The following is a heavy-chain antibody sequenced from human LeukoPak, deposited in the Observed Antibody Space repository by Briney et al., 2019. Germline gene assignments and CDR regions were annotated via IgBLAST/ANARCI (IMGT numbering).Heavy chain of an antibody. Sequence: AGGSLRLSCAASGFTFSSYDMHWVRQATGKGLEWVSAIGTAGDTYYPGSVKGRFTISRENAKNSSYLQMNSLRAGDTAVYYCARETGYSSSRYYYYGMDVWGQGTTVTVSS. CDR1: GFTFSSYD. J-gene: IGHJ6*02. D-gene: IGHD6-13*01. CDR3: ARETGYSSSRYYYYGMDV. V-gene: IGHV3-13*01. CDR2: IGTAGDT.